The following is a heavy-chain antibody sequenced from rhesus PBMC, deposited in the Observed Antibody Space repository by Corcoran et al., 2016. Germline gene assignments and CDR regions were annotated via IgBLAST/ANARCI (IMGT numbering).Heavy chain of an antibody. J-gene: IGHJ4*01. CDR1: GGSISSSY. Sequence: QLQLQESGPGLVKPSETMSVTCAVSGGSISSSYWSWIRQAPGKGLVWIGYIYGRGSSTNYNPSLKSRVTVSVDTSKTQLSLKLSSVTTADTAVYYCARDGTYSSWSLDYWGQGVLVTVSS. CDR3: ARDGTYSSWSLDY. V-gene: IGHV4-169*02. CDR2: IYGRGSST. D-gene: IGHD6-13*01.